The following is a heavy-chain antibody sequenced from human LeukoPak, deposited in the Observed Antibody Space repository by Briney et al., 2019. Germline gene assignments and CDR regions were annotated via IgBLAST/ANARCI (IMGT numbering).Heavy chain of an antibody. CDR1: GGTFSSYA. D-gene: IGHD2-15*01. Sequence: GASVKVSCKASGGTFSSYAISWVRQAPGQGLEWMGRIIPIFGTANYAQKFQGGVTITTDESTSTAYMELSSLRSEDTAVYYCARAHQPGYCSGGSCYSYFQHWGQGTLVTVSS. CDR2: IIPIFGTA. V-gene: IGHV1-69*05. CDR3: ARAHQPGYCSGGSCYSYFQH. J-gene: IGHJ1*01.